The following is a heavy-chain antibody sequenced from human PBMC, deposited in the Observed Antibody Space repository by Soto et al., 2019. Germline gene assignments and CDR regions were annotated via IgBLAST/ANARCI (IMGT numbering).Heavy chain of an antibody. J-gene: IGHJ4*02. D-gene: IGHD5-12*01. Sequence: ASVKVSCKASGYTFTGYYMHWVRQAPGQGLEWMGWINPNSGGTNYAQKFQGRVTMTRDTSIGTAYMELSRLRSDDTAVYYCARDPQRGYSGYDGYWGQGTLVTVSS. V-gene: IGHV1-2*02. CDR2: INPNSGGT. CDR3: ARDPQRGYSGYDGY. CDR1: GYTFTGYY.